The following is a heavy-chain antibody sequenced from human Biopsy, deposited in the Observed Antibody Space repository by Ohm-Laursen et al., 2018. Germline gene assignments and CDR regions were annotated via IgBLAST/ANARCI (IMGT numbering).Heavy chain of an antibody. CDR1: GFTFSTYW. Sequence: SLRLSCSASGFTFSTYWMTWVRQAPGKGLEWVANIKRDGSQSNHADSVKGRFTISRDNAKNSLHLQMNSLRAEDTAVYYCTRDTTYYAGTTYYDALDVWGQGTTVTVSS. CDR2: IKRDGSQS. V-gene: IGHV3-7*01. J-gene: IGHJ3*01. CDR3: TRDTTYYAGTTYYDALDV. D-gene: IGHD2/OR15-2a*01.